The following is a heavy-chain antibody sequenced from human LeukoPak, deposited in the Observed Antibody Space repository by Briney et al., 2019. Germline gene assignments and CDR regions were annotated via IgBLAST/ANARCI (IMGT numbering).Heavy chain of an antibody. Sequence: GGSLRLSCAASGFTFSSYAMSWVRQAPGKGLEWVSGINWNGGSTGYADSVKGRFTISRDNAKSSLYLQMNSLRAEDTALYYCARGWGYSWFDYWGQGTLVTVSS. D-gene: IGHD1-1*01. J-gene: IGHJ4*02. CDR1: GFTFSSYA. CDR3: ARGWGYSWFDY. CDR2: INWNGGST. V-gene: IGHV3-20*04.